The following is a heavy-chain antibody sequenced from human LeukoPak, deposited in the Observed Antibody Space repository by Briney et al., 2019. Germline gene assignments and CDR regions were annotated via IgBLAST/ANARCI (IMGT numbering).Heavy chain of an antibody. CDR2: IYYSGST. Sequence: PSQTLSLTXTVSGGSISSGDYYWSWIRQPPGKGLEWIGYIYYSGSTYYNPSLKSRVTISVDTSKNQFSLKLSSVTAADTAVYYCAVPAAKRPHWFDPWGQGTLVTVSS. J-gene: IGHJ5*02. CDR1: GGSISSGDYY. CDR3: AVPAAKRPHWFDP. D-gene: IGHD2-2*01. V-gene: IGHV4-30-4*08.